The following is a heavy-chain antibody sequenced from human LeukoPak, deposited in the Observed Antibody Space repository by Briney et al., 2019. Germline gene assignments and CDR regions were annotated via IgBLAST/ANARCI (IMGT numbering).Heavy chain of an antibody. Sequence: SETLSLTCTVSGGSISSSSYYWGWIRQPPGKGLEWIGSIYYSGSTYYNPSLKSRVTISVDTSKNQFSLKLSSVTAADTAVYYCARDYYDFWSGYSSARTQNDAFDIWGQGTMVTVSS. J-gene: IGHJ3*02. V-gene: IGHV4-39*02. D-gene: IGHD3-3*01. CDR2: IYYSGST. CDR3: ARDYYDFWSGYSSARTQNDAFDI. CDR1: GGSISSSSYY.